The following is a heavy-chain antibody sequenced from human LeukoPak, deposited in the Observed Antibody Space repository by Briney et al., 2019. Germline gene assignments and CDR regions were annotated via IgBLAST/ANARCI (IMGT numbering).Heavy chain of an antibody. V-gene: IGHV3-74*01. CDR1: GFTFSSYW. CDR2: INSDGSST. CDR3: ASEGPDYYDFWSGYYADGMDV. D-gene: IGHD3-3*01. J-gene: IGHJ6*02. Sequence: GGSLRLSCAASGFTFSSYWMHWVRQAPGKGLVWVSRINSDGSSTSYAGSVKGRFTISRDNAKNTLYLQMNSLRAEDTAVCYCASEGPDYYDFWSGYYADGMDVWGQGTTVTVSS.